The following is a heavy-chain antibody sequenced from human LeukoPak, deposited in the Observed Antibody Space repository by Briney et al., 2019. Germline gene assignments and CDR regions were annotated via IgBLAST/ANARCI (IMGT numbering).Heavy chain of an antibody. CDR3: AKVDRYCSGGSCYGFDY. CDR1: GFTFSSYA. Sequence: GGSLRLSCAASGFTFSSYAMSWVRQAPGKGLEWVSAISGSGDSTYYADSVKGRFTISRDNSKNTLYLQMNSLRAEDTAVYYCAKVDRYCSGGSCYGFDYWGQGTLVTVSS. V-gene: IGHV3-23*01. CDR2: ISGSGDST. D-gene: IGHD2-15*01. J-gene: IGHJ4*02.